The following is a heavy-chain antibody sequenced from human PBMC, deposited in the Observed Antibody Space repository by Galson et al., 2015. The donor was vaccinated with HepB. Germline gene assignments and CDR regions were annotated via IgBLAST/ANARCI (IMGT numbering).Heavy chain of an antibody. Sequence: SLRLSCAASGFTFSTYAMHWVRQAPGKGLEYVSAISSNGGRTYDADSVNGRFTISRDNSKNTLYLQMSSLRAEDTAVYYCAKRNLNADQFVVDYWGQGTLVTVSS. CDR2: ISSNGGRT. J-gene: IGHJ4*02. V-gene: IGHV3-64D*06. D-gene: IGHD2-8*01. CDR1: GFTFSTYA. CDR3: AKRNLNADQFVVDY.